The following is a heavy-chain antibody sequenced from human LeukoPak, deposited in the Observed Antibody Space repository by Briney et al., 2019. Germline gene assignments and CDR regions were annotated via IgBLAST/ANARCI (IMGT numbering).Heavy chain of an antibody. Sequence: ASVKVSCKASGGTLSSHAISWVRQAPGQGLEWMGRIILIFRTANYAQKFQGRVTITADKSTTTAYMELSSLRSEDTAVYYGARAGPYCSGTSSPAEGYFDYWGQGTLVTVSS. D-gene: IGHD2-2*01. CDR2: IILIFRTA. V-gene: IGHV1-69*06. CDR3: ARAGPYCSGTSSPAEGYFDY. J-gene: IGHJ4*02. CDR1: GGTLSSHA.